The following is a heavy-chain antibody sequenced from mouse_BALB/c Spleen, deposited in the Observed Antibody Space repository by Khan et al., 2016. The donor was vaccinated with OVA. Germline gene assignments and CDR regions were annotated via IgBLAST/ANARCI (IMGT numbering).Heavy chain of an antibody. CDR3: TRDRIDY. CDR1: GYTFTTYW. Sequence: QVQLQESGAELAKPGASVKMSCKASGYTFTTYWLHWVKQRPGQGLEWIGYINPTSGYTDYNEKFKDKATLSADKSSSTAYMQLCSLTSEDSAVYYCTRDRIDYWGQGTAVTVSS. J-gene: IGHJ4*01. CDR2: INPTSGYT. V-gene: IGHV1-7*01.